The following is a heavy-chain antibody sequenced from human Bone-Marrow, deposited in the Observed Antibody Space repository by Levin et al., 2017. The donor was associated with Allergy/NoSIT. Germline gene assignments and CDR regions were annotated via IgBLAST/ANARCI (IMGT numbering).Heavy chain of an antibody. D-gene: IGHD6-13*01. J-gene: IGHJ5*02. CDR3: ARTNSPGIAAAGKAPLGWFDP. Sequence: SQTLSLTCAVSGGSISSGGYSWSWIRQPPGKGLEWIGYIYHSGSTYYNPSLKSRVTISVDRSKNQFSLKLSSVTAADTAVYYCARTNSPGIAAAGKAPLGWFDPWGQGTLVTVSS. CDR2: IYHSGST. V-gene: IGHV4-30-2*01. CDR1: GGSISSGGYS.